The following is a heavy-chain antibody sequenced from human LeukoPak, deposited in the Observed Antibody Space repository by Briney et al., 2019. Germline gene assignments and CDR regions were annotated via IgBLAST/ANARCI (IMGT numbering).Heavy chain of an antibody. CDR2: FSGGSGTT. V-gene: IGHV3-23*01. CDR3: ARWDGYGDY. Sequence: GGTLRLSCEAAGFSLNTYGITWVRQAPGKGLGWISGFSGGSGTTHYRDSVKGRFTISRDNSKNTVFLQMDSLRAEDTAVYYCARWDGYGDYWGQGTLVTVSS. CDR1: GFSLNTYG. D-gene: IGHD5-24*01. J-gene: IGHJ4*02.